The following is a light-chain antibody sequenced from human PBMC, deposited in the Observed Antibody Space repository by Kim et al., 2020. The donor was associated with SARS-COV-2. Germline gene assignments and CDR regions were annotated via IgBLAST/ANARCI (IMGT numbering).Light chain of an antibody. Sequence: ASVGDRVTITCRAIQGVRDDLAWYQQKPGKAPKRLISTASYLQSGVSSRFSGSGSGTEFTLTISSLQPEHFATYYCLQHINYPFTFGPGTKVDIK. CDR1: QGVRDD. CDR2: TAS. V-gene: IGKV1-17*01. J-gene: IGKJ3*01. CDR3: LQHINYPFT.